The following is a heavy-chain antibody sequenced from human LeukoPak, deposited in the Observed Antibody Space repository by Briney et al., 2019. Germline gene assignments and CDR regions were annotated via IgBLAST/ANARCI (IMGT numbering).Heavy chain of an antibody. CDR2: IRYDGSNK. V-gene: IGHV3-30*02. J-gene: IGHJ4*02. CDR1: GFTFSSFG. D-gene: IGHD3-10*01. CDR3: ARDFGYGSGSYGVN. Sequence: AGGSLRLSCAASGFTFSSFGVHWVRQAPGKGLEWVAFIRYDGSNKYYADSVKGRFTISRDNSKNTLYLQMNSLRAEDTAVYYCARDFGYGSGSYGVNRGQGTLVTVSS.